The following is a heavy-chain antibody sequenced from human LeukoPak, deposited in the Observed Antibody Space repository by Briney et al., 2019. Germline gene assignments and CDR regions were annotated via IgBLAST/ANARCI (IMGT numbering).Heavy chain of an antibody. CDR3: ARGHDYSNYEHLYYFDY. Sequence: GGSLRLSCAASGFTVSSNYMSWVRQAPGKGLEWVSVIYSGGSTYYADSVKGRFTISRDNSKNTLYLQMNSLRAEDTAVYYCARGHDYSNYEHLYYFDYWGQGTLVTVSS. CDR1: GFTVSSNY. CDR2: IYSGGST. V-gene: IGHV3-66*01. J-gene: IGHJ4*02. D-gene: IGHD4-4*01.